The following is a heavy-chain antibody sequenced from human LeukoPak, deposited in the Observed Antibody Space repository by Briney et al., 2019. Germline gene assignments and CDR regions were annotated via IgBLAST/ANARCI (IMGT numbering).Heavy chain of an antibody. J-gene: IGHJ4*02. V-gene: IGHV3-30-3*01. CDR2: TSSDLNVK. CDR3: AREGYYGSGSPPSLYFDY. D-gene: IGHD3-10*01. Sequence: GGPLGLSCAASGFTFRNYVIHWVRQAPGKGLEWVAVTSSDLNVKLYADSVKGRFTISRDNSRSTLYLQMNSLRPEDTAIYYCAREGYYGSGSPPSLYFDYWGQGTLVTVSS. CDR1: GFTFRNYV.